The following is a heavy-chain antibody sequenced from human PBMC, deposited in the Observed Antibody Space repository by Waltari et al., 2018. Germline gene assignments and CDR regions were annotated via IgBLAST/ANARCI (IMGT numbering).Heavy chain of an antibody. CDR1: GGSISGFY. J-gene: IGHJ5*02. V-gene: IGHV4-59*01. D-gene: IGHD2-21*02. CDR2: IYYTGSS. CDR3: ARGGGGDWEWFDP. Sequence: QVQLQESGPSLLKPSETLSLICNVSGGSISGFYWSWVRQPPGKGLDWIGYIYYTGSSNSHPSLKSRVTSAVDTSQNQSSLKLSAVTAADTAFYYCARGGGGDWEWFDPWGQGTLVTLSS.